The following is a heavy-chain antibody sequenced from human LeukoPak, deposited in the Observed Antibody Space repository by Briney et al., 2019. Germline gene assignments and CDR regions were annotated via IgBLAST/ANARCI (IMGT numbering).Heavy chain of an antibody. CDR1: GGSFSGYY. J-gene: IGHJ6*03. D-gene: IGHD2-8*01. CDR2: INHSGST. V-gene: IGHV4-34*01. Sequence: SETLSLTCAVYGGSFSGYYWSWIRQPPGKGLEWIGEINHSGSTNYNPSLKSRVTISVDTSKNQFPLKLSSVTAADTAVYYCARQSHHGYYYYYMDVWGKGTTVTVSS. CDR3: ARQSHHGYYYYYMDV.